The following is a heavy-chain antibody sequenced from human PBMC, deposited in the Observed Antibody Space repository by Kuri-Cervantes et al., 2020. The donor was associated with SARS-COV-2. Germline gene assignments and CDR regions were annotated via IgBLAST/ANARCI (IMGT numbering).Heavy chain of an antibody. CDR1: GGSISSYY. Sequence: SETLSLTCTVSGGSISSYYWSWIRQPAGKGLEWIGRIYTSGSTNYNPSLKSRVTMSVDTSKNQFSLKLSSVTAADTAVYYCARGQDIVVVPAANIASEYWFDPWGQGTLVTVSS. CDR2: IYTSGST. V-gene: IGHV4-4*07. J-gene: IGHJ5*02. CDR3: ARGQDIVVVPAANIASEYWFDP. D-gene: IGHD2-2*01.